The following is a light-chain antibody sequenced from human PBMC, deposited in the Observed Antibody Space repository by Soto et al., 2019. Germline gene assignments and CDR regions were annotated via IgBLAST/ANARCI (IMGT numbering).Light chain of an antibody. CDR2: WAS. Sequence: DIVMTQSPDSLGVSLGERATINCKSSQSVLDSSTNKNYLSWYQQKLGQPPKLLIYWASSRESGVPDRFSGSGSGTDFTLTIGSLQDEDVAVYYCQQSYTTTFTFGPGTRVDIK. J-gene: IGKJ3*01. V-gene: IGKV4-1*01. CDR1: QSVLDSSTNKNY. CDR3: QQSYTTTFT.